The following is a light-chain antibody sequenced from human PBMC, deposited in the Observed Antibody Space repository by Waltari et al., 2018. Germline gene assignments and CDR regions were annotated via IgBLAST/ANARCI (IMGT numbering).Light chain of an antibody. CDR1: KLEPRH. CDR3: QAWDRNTYVV. Sequence: SYELTQSPSVSVSPGQTASISCSGDKLEPRHVCWYQQTPGQSPVLVLHQDSKRPSGIPERCSGFNSGNTATLTISETQAMDEADYYCQAWDRNTYVVFGGGTKLTVL. CDR2: QDS. J-gene: IGLJ2*01. V-gene: IGLV3-1*01.